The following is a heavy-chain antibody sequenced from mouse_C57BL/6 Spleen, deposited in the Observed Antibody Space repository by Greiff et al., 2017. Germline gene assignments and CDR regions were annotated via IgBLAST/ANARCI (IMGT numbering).Heavy chain of an antibody. CDR2: ISNGGGST. J-gene: IGHJ2*01. CDR3: ARQGGDYDDGVFDY. V-gene: IGHV5-12*01. CDR1: GFTFSDYY. Sequence: EVKLVESGGGLVQPGGSLKLSCAASGFTFSDYYMYWVRQTPEKRLEWVAYISNGGGSTYYPDTVKGRFTISRDNAKNTLYLQMSRLKSEDTAMYYCARQGGDYDDGVFDYWGQGTTLTVSS. D-gene: IGHD2-4*01.